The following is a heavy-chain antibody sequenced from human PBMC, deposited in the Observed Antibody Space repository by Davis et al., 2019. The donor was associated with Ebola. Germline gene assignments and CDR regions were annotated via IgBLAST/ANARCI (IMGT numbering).Heavy chain of an antibody. CDR3: ARGRDIVATPAAFDI. D-gene: IGHD5-12*01. J-gene: IGHJ3*02. CDR2: INGDGSRT. V-gene: IGHV3-74*01. Sequence: GESLKISCAASGLTFNIYAMHWVRQVPGKGLGWVSRINGDGSRTTYADSVKGRFTISRDNAKKSLYLQMNSLRAEDTAVYYCARGRDIVATPAAFDIWGQGTMVTVSS. CDR1: GLTFNIYA.